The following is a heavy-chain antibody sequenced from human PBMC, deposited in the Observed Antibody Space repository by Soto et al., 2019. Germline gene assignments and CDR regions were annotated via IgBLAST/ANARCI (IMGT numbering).Heavy chain of an antibody. CDR2: IYYSGST. V-gene: IGHV4-39*01. D-gene: IGHD2-15*01. CDR3: ASSRLYSSYGMDF. Sequence: SETLCLTCTGSGGSISSSSYYWGWIRQPPGKGLEWIGSIYYSGSTYYNPSLKSRVTISVDTSKNQFSLKLSSVTAADTAVYYCASSRLYSSYGMDFWGQATNLTLSS. CDR1: GGSISSSSYY. J-gene: IGHJ6*02.